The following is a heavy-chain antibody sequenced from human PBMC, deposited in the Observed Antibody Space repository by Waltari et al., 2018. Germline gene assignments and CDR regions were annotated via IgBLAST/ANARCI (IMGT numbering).Heavy chain of an antibody. Sequence: QVQLQESGPGLVKPSETLSLTCTVSGGSISSYYWSWIRQPPGKGLEWIGYIYYSGSTNYNPSLKSRVTISVDTSKNQFSLKLSSVTAADTAVYYCARGSSSVAGTLGYWGQGTLVTVSS. CDR2: IYYSGST. CDR3: ARGSSSVAGTLGY. D-gene: IGHD6-19*01. J-gene: IGHJ4*02. V-gene: IGHV4-59*01. CDR1: GGSISSYY.